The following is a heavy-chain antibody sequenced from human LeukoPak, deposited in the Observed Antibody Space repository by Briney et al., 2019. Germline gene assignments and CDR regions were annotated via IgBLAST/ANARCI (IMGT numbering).Heavy chain of an antibody. CDR3: ARYRGLELRPFDI. D-gene: IGHD1-7*01. CDR1: GGSFSGYY. Sequence: SETLSLTCAVYGGSFSGYYWSWIRQPPGKGLEWIGEINHSGSTNYNPSLKSRVTISVDTSKNQFSLKLSSVTAADSAVYYCARYRGLELRPFDIWGQGTMVTVSS. V-gene: IGHV4-34*01. J-gene: IGHJ3*02. CDR2: INHSGST.